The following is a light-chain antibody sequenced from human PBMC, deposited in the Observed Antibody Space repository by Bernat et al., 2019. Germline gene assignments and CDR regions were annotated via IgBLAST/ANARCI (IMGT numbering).Light chain of an antibody. CDR1: SNDIGGYNY. CDR2: DVS. Sequence: QSALTQPRSVSGSPGQSVTISCTGTSNDIGGYNYVSWYQQHPGEVPKLIIYDVSQRPSGGPDRFSASKSGNTASLTISGLQIEDEADSYCSSYTATYTLVVFGGGTQLTVL. V-gene: IGLV2-11*01. J-gene: IGLJ2*01. CDR3: SSYTATYTLVV.